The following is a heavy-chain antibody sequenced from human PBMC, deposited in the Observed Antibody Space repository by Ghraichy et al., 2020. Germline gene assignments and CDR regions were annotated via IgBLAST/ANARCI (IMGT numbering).Heavy chain of an antibody. CDR2: ISGSGGIT. J-gene: IGHJ4*02. CDR3: ARSTSSWYRNFDY. CDR1: GFTFNNYA. Sequence: GGSLRLSCAASGFTFNNYAMSWVRHAPGKGLEWVSTISGSGGITYYSDSVKGRFTISRDNSKNTLFLQMNSLRVEDTAVYYCARSTSSWYRNFDYWGQGTLVTVSS. D-gene: IGHD6-13*01. V-gene: IGHV3-23*01.